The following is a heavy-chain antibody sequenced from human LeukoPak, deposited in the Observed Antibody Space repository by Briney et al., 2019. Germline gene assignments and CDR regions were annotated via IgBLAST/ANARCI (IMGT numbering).Heavy chain of an antibody. CDR1: GGTFSSYA. J-gene: IGHJ4*02. Sequence: SVKVSCKASGGTFSSYAISWVRQAPGQGLEWMGGIIPIFGTANYAQKFQGRVTITTDESTSTAYMELSSLRSEDTAVYYCARGDLRYFDWLLPYWGQGTLVTVSS. CDR2: IIPIFGTA. V-gene: IGHV1-69*05. D-gene: IGHD3-9*01. CDR3: ARGDLRYFDWLLPY.